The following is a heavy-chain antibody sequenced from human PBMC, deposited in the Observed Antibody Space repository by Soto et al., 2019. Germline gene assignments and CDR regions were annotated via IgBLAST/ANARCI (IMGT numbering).Heavy chain of an antibody. D-gene: IGHD1-26*01. CDR1: GFTFSSYA. J-gene: IGHJ6*02. CDR2: ISYDGSNK. CDR3: ARDSYSGSYWSSSYYYGMDV. Sequence: QVQLVESGGGVVQPGRSLRLSCAASGFTFSSYAMHWVRQAPGKGLEWVAVISYDGSNKYYADSVKGRFTISRDNSKNTLYLQMNSLRAEDTAVYYCARDSYSGSYWSSSYYYGMDVWGQGTTVTVSS. V-gene: IGHV3-30-3*01.